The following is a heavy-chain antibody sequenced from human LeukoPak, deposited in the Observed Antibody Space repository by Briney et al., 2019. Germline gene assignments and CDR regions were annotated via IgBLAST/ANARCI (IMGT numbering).Heavy chain of an antibody. Sequence: GGSLRLSCAASGFTFSSYAMSWLRQAPGKGLEWVSAISGSGGSTYYADSVKGRFHISRDNSKNTLYLEMNSLGAEDTAVYYCAKDRGILTGSANWCDPWGQGTLVTVSS. D-gene: IGHD3-9*01. J-gene: IGHJ5*02. CDR3: AKDRGILTGSANWCDP. CDR1: GFTFSSYA. CDR2: ISGSGGST. V-gene: IGHV3-23*01.